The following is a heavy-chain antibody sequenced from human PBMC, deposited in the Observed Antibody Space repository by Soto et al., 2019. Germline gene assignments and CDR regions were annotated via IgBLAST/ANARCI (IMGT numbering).Heavy chain of an antibody. CDR2: VVPMYDSV. J-gene: IGHJ4*02. Sequence: ASVKVSCKASGGTFNTYTINWLRQAPGRGLEWVGQVVPMYDSVNYAETFQGRVTITVDKSTNTAYMELTSLRSQDTALYFCASWRSYSGSYCFDYWGQGTLVTVSS. CDR1: GGTFNTYT. V-gene: IGHV1-69*06. CDR3: ASWRSYSGSYCFDY. D-gene: IGHD1-26*01.